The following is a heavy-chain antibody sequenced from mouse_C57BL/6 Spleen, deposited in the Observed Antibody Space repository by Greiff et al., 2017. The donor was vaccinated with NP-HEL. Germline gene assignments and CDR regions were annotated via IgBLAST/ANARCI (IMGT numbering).Heavy chain of an antibody. J-gene: IGHJ2*01. CDR1: GYTFTSYW. V-gene: IGHV1-69*01. Sequence: QVHVKQPGAELVMPGASVKLSCKASGYTFTSYWMHWVKQRPGQGLEWIGEIDPSDSYTNYNQKFKGKSTVTVDKSSSTAYMQLSSLTSEDSAVYYCARTQLDFYYFDDWGQGTTLTVSS. CDR3: ARTQLDFYYFDD. D-gene: IGHD3-3*01. CDR2: IDPSDSYT.